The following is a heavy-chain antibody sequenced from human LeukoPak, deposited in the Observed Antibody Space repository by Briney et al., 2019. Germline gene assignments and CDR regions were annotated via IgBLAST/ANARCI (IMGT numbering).Heavy chain of an antibody. V-gene: IGHV4-30-4*01. CDR3: ARALNGYFYAFDS. CDR1: GGSISSGEYY. J-gene: IGHJ4*02. Sequence: SPSETLSLTCTVSGGSISSGEYYWSWIRQPPGKGLEWIGDFSYTGSTYYNPSVKSRVSISVDTSKNQFSLKLTSVTAADTAVYYCARALNGYFYAFDSWGQGTLVTVSS. D-gene: IGHD2/OR15-2a*01. CDR2: FSYTGST.